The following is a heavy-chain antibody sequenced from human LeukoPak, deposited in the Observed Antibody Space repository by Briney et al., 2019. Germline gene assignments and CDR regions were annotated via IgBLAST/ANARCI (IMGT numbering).Heavy chain of an antibody. D-gene: IGHD6-19*01. CDR3: ASLGWGSEGMDV. CDR1: GFTFSSSA. V-gene: IGHV3-33*08. CDR2: IWHDGSNK. Sequence: PGGSLRLSCAASGFTFSSSAMSWVRQAPGKGLEWVAVIWHDGSNKYYADSVKGRFTISRDNSKNTLYLQMNSLRAEDTAVYYCASLGWGSEGMDVWGQGTTVTVSS. J-gene: IGHJ6*02.